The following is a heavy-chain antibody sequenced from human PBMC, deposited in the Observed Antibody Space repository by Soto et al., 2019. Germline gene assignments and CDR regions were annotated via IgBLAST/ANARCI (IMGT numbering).Heavy chain of an antibody. Sequence: DVQVVESGGGLIQPGGSLRLSCAVSGFTVNGKKYVTWVRQAPGKGLEWLSALYIADGTYYADSVKGRFTVSIDSSKNTVYLQLNNLSPEDPAVYYCATCLLREHAFDVWGLGAMVTVSS. J-gene: IGHJ3*01. CDR3: ATCLLREHAFDV. D-gene: IGHD1-26*01. CDR2: LYIADGT. CDR1: GFTVNGKKY. V-gene: IGHV3-53*01.